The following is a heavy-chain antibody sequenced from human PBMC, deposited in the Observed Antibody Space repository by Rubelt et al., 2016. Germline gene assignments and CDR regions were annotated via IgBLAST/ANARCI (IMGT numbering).Heavy chain of an antibody. CDR3: AREEDTSYYYGMDV. CDR2: IYHSGST. J-gene: IGHJ6*02. CDR1: GYSISSGYY. V-gene: IGHV4-38-2*02. D-gene: IGHD2-15*01. Sequence: QVQLQESGPGLVKPSETLSLTCTVSGYSISSGYYWGWIRQPPGKGLEWIGSIYHSGSTYYNPSLKSRVTISVDTSKNQFSLKLSSVTAADTAVYYCAREEDTSYYYGMDVWGQGTTVTVS.